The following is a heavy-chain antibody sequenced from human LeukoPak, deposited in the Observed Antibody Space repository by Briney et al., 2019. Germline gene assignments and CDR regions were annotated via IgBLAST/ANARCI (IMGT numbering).Heavy chain of an antibody. CDR2: ISYDGSNK. V-gene: IGHV3-30*03. CDR1: GFTFSSYG. Sequence: GGSLRLSCAASGFTFSSYGMHWVRQAPGKGLEWVAVISYDGSNKYYADSVKGRFTISRDNSKNTLYLQMNSLRAEDTAVYYCARVVVVGATTHWGQGTLVTVSS. J-gene: IGHJ4*02. D-gene: IGHD1-26*01. CDR3: ARVVVVGATTH.